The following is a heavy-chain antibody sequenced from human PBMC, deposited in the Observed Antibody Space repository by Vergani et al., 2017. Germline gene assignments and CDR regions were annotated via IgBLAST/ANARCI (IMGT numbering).Heavy chain of an antibody. D-gene: IGHD2-15*01. CDR2: IIPILGIA. Sequence: QVQLVQSGAEVKKPGSSVKVSCKASGGTFSSYTISWLRQAPGQGLEWMGRIIPILGIANYAQKFQGRVTITADKSTSTAYMELSSLRSEDTAVYYCARAAGRVYCSGGGCYSGNYYYGMDVWGQGTTVTVSS. CDR3: ARAAGRVYCSGGGCYSGNYYYGMDV. CDR1: GGTFSSYT. V-gene: IGHV1-69*02. J-gene: IGHJ6*02.